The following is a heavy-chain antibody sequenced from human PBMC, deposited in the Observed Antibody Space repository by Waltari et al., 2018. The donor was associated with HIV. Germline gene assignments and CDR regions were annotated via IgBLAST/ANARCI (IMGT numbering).Heavy chain of an antibody. J-gene: IGHJ4*02. V-gene: IGHV3-30-3*01. CDR3: ARDWTVATITTYYFDY. CDR1: GFVFSISA. CDR2: ISYDGNNT. Sequence: QVQLVESGGGVVQPGRSLRLPCVASGFVFSISAMHWVRQAPGKGLEWVAVISYDGNNTYFAESVKGRFTISRDNSENTLYLQMTSLRAEDTAVYYCARDWTVATITTYYFDYWGQGTLVTVSS. D-gene: IGHD4-17*01.